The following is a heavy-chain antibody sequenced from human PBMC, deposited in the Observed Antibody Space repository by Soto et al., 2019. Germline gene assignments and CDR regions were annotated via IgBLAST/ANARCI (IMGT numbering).Heavy chain of an antibody. CDR1: GFTFSSYA. D-gene: IGHD2-15*01. J-gene: IGHJ4*02. CDR3: TKANRYCSGANCFTFDY. CDR2: FSSSGGVT. Sequence: PGGSLRLSCAASGFTFSSYAMSWVRQAPGKGLEWVSTFSSSGGVTYYADSVKGRFTISRDNSKNTLYLQMNSLRAEDTAVYYCTKANRYCSGANCFTFDYWGLGTLVTVSS. V-gene: IGHV3-23*01.